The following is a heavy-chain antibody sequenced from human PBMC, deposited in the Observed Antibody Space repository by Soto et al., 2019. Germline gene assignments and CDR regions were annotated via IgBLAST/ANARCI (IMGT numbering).Heavy chain of an antibody. CDR3: AHRVLRTVFGLVTTSAIYFDF. CDR1: GFSLTTSGVG. CDR2: IYWDDDK. Sequence: QITLNESGPTQVKPRQTLTLTCTFSGFSLTTSGVGVGWIRQSPGKAPEWLALIYWDDDKRYSPSLKSRPTITKATSKNQLVLTMSDLDPVDTATYYCAHRVLRTVFGLVTTSAIYFDFWGQGTPVAVSS. J-gene: IGHJ4*02. V-gene: IGHV2-5*02. D-gene: IGHD3-3*01.